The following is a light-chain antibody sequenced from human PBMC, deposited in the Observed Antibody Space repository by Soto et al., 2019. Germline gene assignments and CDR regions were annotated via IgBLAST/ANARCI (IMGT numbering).Light chain of an antibody. V-gene: IGKV1-5*03. J-gene: IGKJ2*01. Sequence: DIQMTQSPSTLSASVGDRVTITCRASQSINTWLAWYQQKPGKAPKLLIYKASSLGGGVPSRFSGSGSGTEFTLTTSSLQPDDFAVYYCQQYNSHSSYTFGQGTKLEIK. CDR3: QQYNSHSSYT. CDR1: QSINTW. CDR2: KAS.